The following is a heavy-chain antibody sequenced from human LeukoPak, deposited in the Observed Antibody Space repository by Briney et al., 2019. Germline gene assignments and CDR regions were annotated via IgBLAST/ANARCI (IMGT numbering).Heavy chain of an antibody. V-gene: IGHV1-2*06. CDR3: ARSETSIPDF. D-gene: IGHD6-6*01. CDR1: GYTFTVYY. J-gene: IGHJ4*02. Sequence: GASVKVSCKASGYTFTVYYMHWVRQAPGQGPEWMGRINPNSGDTHYAQKFQGRVTMTRDTSISAAYMELSRLTSDDTAVYYCARSETSIPDFWGQGTLVTVSS. CDR2: INPNSGDT.